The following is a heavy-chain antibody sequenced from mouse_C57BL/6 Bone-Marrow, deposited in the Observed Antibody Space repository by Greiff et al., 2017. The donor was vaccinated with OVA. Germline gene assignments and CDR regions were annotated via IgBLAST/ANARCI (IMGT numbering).Heavy chain of an antibody. J-gene: IGHJ4*01. D-gene: IGHD4-1*02. V-gene: IGHV2-2*01. CDR3: ARSNWDDYYAMEY. Sequence: VQLQQSGPGLVQPSQSLSITCTVSGFSLTSYGVHWVRQSPGKGLEWLGVIWSGGSTDDNAAFISRLSISKDNSKSQVFFTMNSLQADDTAIYYCARSNWDDYYAMEYWGQGTSVTVSS. CDR1: GFSLTSYG. CDR2: IWSGGST.